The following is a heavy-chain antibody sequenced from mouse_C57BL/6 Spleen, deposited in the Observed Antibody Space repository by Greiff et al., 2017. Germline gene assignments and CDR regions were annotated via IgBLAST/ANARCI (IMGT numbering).Heavy chain of an antibody. D-gene: IGHD4-1*01. CDR3: ARSRELGRDYFDY. Sequence: VKLQQSGAELARPGASVKMSCKASGYTFTSYTMHWVKQRPGQGLEWIGYINPSSGYTKYNQKFKDKATLTADKSSSTAYMQLSSLTSEDSAVYYCARSRELGRDYFDYWGQGTTLTVSS. CDR2: INPSSGYT. J-gene: IGHJ2*01. CDR1: GYTFTSYT. V-gene: IGHV1-4*01.